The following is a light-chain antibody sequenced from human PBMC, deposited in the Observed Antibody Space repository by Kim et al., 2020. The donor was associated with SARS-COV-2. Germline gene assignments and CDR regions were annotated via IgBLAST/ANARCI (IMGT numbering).Light chain of an antibody. V-gene: IGLV3-1*01. CDR1: KMGDKY. J-gene: IGLJ2*01. CDR2: HDS. CDR3: QAWDSSSVG. Sequence: SYELTQPPSVSVAPGKTASITCSGDKMGDKYACWYQQKPGQSPVLVIYHDSKRPSGIPERFSGSNSGNTATLTISGAQAGDEADYYCQAWDSSSVGFGGG.